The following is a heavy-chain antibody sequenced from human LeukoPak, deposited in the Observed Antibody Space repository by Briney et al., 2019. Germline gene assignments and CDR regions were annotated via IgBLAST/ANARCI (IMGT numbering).Heavy chain of an antibody. D-gene: IGHD3-3*01. Sequence: PSETLSLTCTVSGGSISSYYWSWIRQPAGKGLEWIGRIYTSGSTNYNPSLKSRVTISVDTSKNQFSLKLSSVTAADTAVYYCALSGDFWSGYRFDPWGQGTLVTVSS. CDR1: GGSISSYY. CDR3: ALSGDFWSGYRFDP. CDR2: IYTSGST. V-gene: IGHV4-4*07. J-gene: IGHJ5*02.